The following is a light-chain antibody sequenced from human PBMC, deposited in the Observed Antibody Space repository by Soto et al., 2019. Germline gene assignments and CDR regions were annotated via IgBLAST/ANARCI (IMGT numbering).Light chain of an antibody. CDR2: GAS. CDR3: QQYNNWPPYT. Sequence: EILMTQSPATLSVSPGERATLSCRASQSVSSNLAWYQQKPGQAPRLLIYGASSRATGIPARFSGSGSGTEFTLTISSLQPEDFAVYYCQQYNNWPPYTFGQGTTLEIK. J-gene: IGKJ2*01. CDR1: QSVSSN. V-gene: IGKV3-15*01.